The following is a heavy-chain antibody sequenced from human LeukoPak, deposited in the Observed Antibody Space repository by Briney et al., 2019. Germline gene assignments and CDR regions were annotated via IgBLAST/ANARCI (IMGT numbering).Heavy chain of an antibody. Sequence: GGSLRLSCAGSEFTFRSYSMHWVRQAPGKGLEWVSSTSGSSSDIYYADSVKGRFTISRDNSKNSLYLQMKSLRAEDTALYYCARRGYHDYSGFDYWGQGTLVTVSS. CDR1: EFTFRSYS. J-gene: IGHJ4*02. CDR2: TSGSSSDI. D-gene: IGHD1-26*01. CDR3: ARRGYHDYSGFDY. V-gene: IGHV3-21*01.